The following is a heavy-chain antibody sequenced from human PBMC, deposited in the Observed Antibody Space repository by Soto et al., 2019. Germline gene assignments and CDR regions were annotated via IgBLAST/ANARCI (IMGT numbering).Heavy chain of an antibody. CDR1: GYTFTDYH. CDR2: INPNSGDT. D-gene: IGHD6-19*01. CDR3: ARHRFSSGSDYFDY. Sequence: QVQLVQSGADVKKPGASVNVSCKASGYTFTDYHLHWVRQAPGQGLEWMGSINPNSGDTDPAQKFQGRVAMTRDTSISTAYMEVSRLRSDDTAIYYCARHRFSSGSDYFDYWGQGTLVSVSS. V-gene: IGHV1-2*02. J-gene: IGHJ4*02.